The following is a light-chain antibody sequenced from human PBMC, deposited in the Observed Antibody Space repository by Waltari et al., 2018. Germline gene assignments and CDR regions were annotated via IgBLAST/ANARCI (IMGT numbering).Light chain of an antibody. CDR1: ALPKQF. Sequence: SYELTQPPSVSVSPGQTATITCSGDALPKQFAHWYHQKPGQAPGVVLYKDTERPSGIPERFSGSSSGTTVTLTINGVQAEDEADYYCQSADSCGTWVFGGGTKLTVL. J-gene: IGLJ3*02. CDR2: KDT. V-gene: IGLV3-25*03. CDR3: QSADSCGTWV.